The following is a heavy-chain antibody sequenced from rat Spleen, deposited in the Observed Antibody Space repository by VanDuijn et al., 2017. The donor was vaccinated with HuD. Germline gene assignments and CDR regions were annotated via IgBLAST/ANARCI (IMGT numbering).Heavy chain of an antibody. Sequence: EVQLVESDGGLVQPGRSLKLSCAASGFTFSNSGMAWVRQAPTKGLEWVATIIYNGYSTYYRDSVKGRFTISRDNAKSTLYLQMDSLRSEDTATYYCVRQDTSGYSNWFTYWGQGTLVTVSS. CDR2: IIYNGYST. D-gene: IGHD4-3*01. CDR3: VRQDTSGYSNWFTY. V-gene: IGHV5-29*01. CDR1: GFTFSNSG. J-gene: IGHJ3*01.